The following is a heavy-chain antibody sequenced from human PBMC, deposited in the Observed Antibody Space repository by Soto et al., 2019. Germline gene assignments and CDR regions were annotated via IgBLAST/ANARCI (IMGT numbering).Heavy chain of an antibody. CDR2: AQPSGST. J-gene: IGHJ6*02. CDR1: RASPGDHY. Sequence: SETMSPTCAVFRASPGDHYWACNRQSPDKGLEWIGAAQPSGSTDYHTSLKSQLTLSLDTSRNRFSLKVASVTAADTAVYFCARGKPSGYRFGRRNFFYYGLDFWGPGTTVTVSS. CDR3: ARGKPSGYRFGRRNFFYYGLDF. V-gene: IGHV4-34*01. D-gene: IGHD5-18*01.